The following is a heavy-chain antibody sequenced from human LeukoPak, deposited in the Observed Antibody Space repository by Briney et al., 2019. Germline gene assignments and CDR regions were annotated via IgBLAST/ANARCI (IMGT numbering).Heavy chain of an antibody. CDR2: IYNSGST. D-gene: IGHD5-18*01. CDR1: GGSISSYY. J-gene: IGHJ3*02. Sequence: SETLSLTCTVSGGSISSYYWSWIRQPPGKGLEWIGYIYNSGSTKYNPSLKSRVTISVDTSKNQFSLKLSSVTAADTAVYYCARHQGYSYGYYAFDIWGQGTMVTVSS. V-gene: IGHV4-59*08. CDR3: ARHQGYSYGYYAFDI.